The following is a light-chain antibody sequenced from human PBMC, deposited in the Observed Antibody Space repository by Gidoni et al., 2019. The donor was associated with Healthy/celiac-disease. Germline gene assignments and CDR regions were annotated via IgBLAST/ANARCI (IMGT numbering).Light chain of an antibody. V-gene: IGKV4-1*01. CDR3: QQYYSTPRGT. CDR2: WAS. CDR1: QSVLYSSNNKNY. Sequence: DIVMTQSPDPLAVSLGERATINCKSSQSVLYSSNNKNYLAWYQQKPGQPPKLLIYWASTRESGVPDRFSGSGSGTDFTLTISSLQAEDVAVYYCQQYYSTPRGTFGQGTKLEIK. J-gene: IGKJ2*02.